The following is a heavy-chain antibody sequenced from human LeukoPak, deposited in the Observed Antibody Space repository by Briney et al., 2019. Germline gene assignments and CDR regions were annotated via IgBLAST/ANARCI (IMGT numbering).Heavy chain of an antibody. CDR2: ISDSGGST. J-gene: IGHJ4*02. CDR1: GFKFDDYD. D-gene: IGHD3-22*01. CDR3: TKGSSGSRPYYFDY. V-gene: IGHV3-23*01. Sequence: GGSLRLSCTASGFKFDDYDMSWVRQAPGKGLDWVSAISDSGGSTYYADSVKGRFTISRDNSKNTLYLQMDSLTAEDTAVYYCTKGSSGSRPYYFDYWGQGTLVTVSS.